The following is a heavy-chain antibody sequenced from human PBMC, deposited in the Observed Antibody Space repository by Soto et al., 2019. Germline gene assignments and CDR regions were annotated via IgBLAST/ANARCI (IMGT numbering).Heavy chain of an antibody. V-gene: IGHV1-18*01. D-gene: IGHD3-22*01. CDR1: GYTFLSYG. CDR3: ARVHPNYYDSSGTQNWFDP. CDR2: ITAYNGNT. Sequence: ASVKVSCKTSGYTFLSYGVSWVRQAPGQGLEWMGRITAYNGNTNYPQKFQGRVTMTTDTSTSTAYMELRSLRSDDTAVYYCARVHPNYYDSSGTQNWFDPWGQGTLVTVSS. J-gene: IGHJ5*02.